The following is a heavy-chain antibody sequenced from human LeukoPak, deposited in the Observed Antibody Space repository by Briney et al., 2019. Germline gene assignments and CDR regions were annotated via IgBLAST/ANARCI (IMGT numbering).Heavy chain of an antibody. V-gene: IGHV4-61*02. Sequence: SETLSLTCSVSGGSISSGNYFWDWIRPPAGKGLEWIGRVHSNGNTNFTNYNPSLKSRVNISIDTSKNQVSLKLTSVTAADTAIYYCARHAQSSDYWGPGTVVTVSS. CDR3: ARHAQSSDY. J-gene: IGHJ4*02. CDR1: GGSISSGNYF. D-gene: IGHD2-2*01. CDR2: VHSNGNT.